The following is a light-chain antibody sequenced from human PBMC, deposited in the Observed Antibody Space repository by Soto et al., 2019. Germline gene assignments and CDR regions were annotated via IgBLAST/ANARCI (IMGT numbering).Light chain of an antibody. CDR3: QHYDTYSPMWT. V-gene: IGKV1-5*03. Sequence: DIQLAQSLSTLSASVGDRLIITCRATQSINWLAWYQQKPGKAPKLLIFEASRLESGVPSRFSGSGSGTEFTLTISSLQPDDFGTYYCQHYDTYSPMWTFGQGTKVDVK. J-gene: IGKJ1*01. CDR2: EAS. CDR1: QSINW.